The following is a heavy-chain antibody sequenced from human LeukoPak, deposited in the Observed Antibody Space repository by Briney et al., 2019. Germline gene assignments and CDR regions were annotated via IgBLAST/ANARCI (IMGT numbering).Heavy chain of an antibody. J-gene: IGHJ4*02. CDR3: ARVHSGSYYVDY. D-gene: IGHD1-26*01. Sequence: PSETLSLTCTVSGGSISSSSYYWGWIRQPPGKGLEWIGSIYYSGSTYYNPSLKSRVTISVDTSKNQFSLKLSSVTAADTAVYYCARVHSGSYYVDYWGQGTLVTVSS. CDR1: GGSISSSSYY. V-gene: IGHV4-39*01. CDR2: IYYSGST.